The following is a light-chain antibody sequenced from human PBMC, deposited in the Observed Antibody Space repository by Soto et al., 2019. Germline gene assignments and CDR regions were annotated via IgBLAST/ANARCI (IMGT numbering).Light chain of an antibody. CDR3: QKYNNWPGT. Sequence: VLTQSPAPLSLSPGDSATLSCRASQRVSSSLAWYQQKTGQAPRILIYGESTRATGIPDRFSGSGSGTELNLTISRLQSEDFAVYYCQKYNNWPGTCGQGTKVDIK. CDR1: QRVSSS. CDR2: GES. J-gene: IGKJ1*01. V-gene: IGKV3-15*01.